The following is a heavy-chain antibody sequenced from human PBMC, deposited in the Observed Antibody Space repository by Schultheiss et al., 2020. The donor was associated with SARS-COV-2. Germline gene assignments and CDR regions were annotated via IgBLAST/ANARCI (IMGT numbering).Heavy chain of an antibody. D-gene: IGHD3-16*01. J-gene: IGHJ6*02. CDR2: INHSEST. CDR1: GGSSSGYY. V-gene: IGHV4-34*01. Sequence: SETLSLTCAAYGGSSSGYYWSWVRQPPGKGLEWIGEINHSESTKYNPSLKSRVTISVDSSKQHFSLKLTSVTAADTAVYYCARGCGESYYDYVWGIYGMDVWGQGTTVTVSS. CDR3: ARGCGESYYDYVWGIYGMDV.